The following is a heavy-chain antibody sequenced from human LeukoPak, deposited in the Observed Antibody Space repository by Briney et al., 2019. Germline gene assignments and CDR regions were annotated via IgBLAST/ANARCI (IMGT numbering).Heavy chain of an antibody. V-gene: IGHV1-18*04. J-gene: IGHJ4*02. CDR1: GFTFTGYY. Sequence: ASVKVSCKAYGFTFTGYYMHWVRQAPGQGLEWMGWISAYNGNTNYAQKLQGRVTMTTDTSTSTAYMELRSLRSDDTAVYYCARRWKAAAGDFDYWGQGTLVTVSS. D-gene: IGHD6-13*01. CDR2: ISAYNGNT. CDR3: ARRWKAAAGDFDY.